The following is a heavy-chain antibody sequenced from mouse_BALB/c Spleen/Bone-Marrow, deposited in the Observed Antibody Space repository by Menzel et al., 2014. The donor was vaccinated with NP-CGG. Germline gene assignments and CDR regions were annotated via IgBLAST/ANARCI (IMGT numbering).Heavy chain of an antibody. Sequence: QVQLQQSGAELVKPGASVEISCKASGYTFTNYWLGWVKQRPGHGLEWIGDIYPGGGYTNYNEKFKGKATLTADTSSNTAYMQLSSLTSEDSAVYFCARRGTGVDYWSQGTTPTVSS. D-gene: IGHD1-1*02. CDR1: GYTFTNYW. CDR2: IYPGGGYT. V-gene: IGHV1-63*02. CDR3: ARRGTGVDY. J-gene: IGHJ2*01.